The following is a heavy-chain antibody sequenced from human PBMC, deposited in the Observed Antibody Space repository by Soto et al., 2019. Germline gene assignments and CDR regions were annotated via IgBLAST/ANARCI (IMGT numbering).Heavy chain of an antibody. CDR3: ATVYCATNSCYAPFDY. CDR1: GFTFSNAW. D-gene: IGHD2-2*01. CDR2: IKTNSDGGTV. J-gene: IGHJ4*02. V-gene: IGHV3-15*01. Sequence: PGGSLRLSCAASGFTFSNAWMSWVRQAPGKGLEWIGRIKTNSDGGTVDYASPVKGRFTISRDDSKSMLYLDLNSLKTEDTGVYFCATVYCATNSCYAPFDYWGKGTLVTVSS.